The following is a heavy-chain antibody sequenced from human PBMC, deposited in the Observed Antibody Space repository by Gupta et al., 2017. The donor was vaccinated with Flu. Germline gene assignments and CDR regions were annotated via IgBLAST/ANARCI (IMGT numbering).Heavy chain of an antibody. CDR3: ARDGGNRLEMATRTFDY. Sequence: EVQLVESGGGLVKPGGSLRLSCAASGFTFSSYSMNWVRQAPGKGLEWVSSISSSSSYIYYADSVKGRFTISRDNAKNSLYLQMNSLRAEDTAVYYCARDGGNRLEMATRTFDYWGQGTLVTVSS. CDR2: ISSSSSYI. D-gene: IGHD5-24*01. J-gene: IGHJ4*02. CDR1: GFTFSSYS. V-gene: IGHV3-21*01.